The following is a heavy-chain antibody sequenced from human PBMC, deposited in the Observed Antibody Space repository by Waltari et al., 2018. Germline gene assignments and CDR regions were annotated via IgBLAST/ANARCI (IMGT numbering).Heavy chain of an antibody. Sequence: QVQLQESGPGLVKPSETLSLTCAVSGYSISSGYYWGWIRQPPGKGLEWIGSIYHSGSTYNNPSLRSRVTISVDTSKNQFSLKLSSVTAADTAVYYCARGTTVTKQYFQHWGQGTLVTVSS. CDR2: IYHSGST. CDR1: GYSISSGYY. J-gene: IGHJ1*01. D-gene: IGHD4-17*01. V-gene: IGHV4-38-2*01. CDR3: ARGTTVTKQYFQH.